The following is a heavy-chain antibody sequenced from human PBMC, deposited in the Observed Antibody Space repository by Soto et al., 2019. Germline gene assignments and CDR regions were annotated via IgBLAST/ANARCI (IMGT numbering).Heavy chain of an antibody. J-gene: IGHJ3*02. CDR2: IYPGDSDT. Sequence: GESLKISCKGSGYSFTSYWIGWVRQMPGKGLEWMGIIYPGDSDTRYSPSFQGQVTISADKSISTAYLQWSSLKASDTAMYYCARRAVALLWFGELGSTGFDIWGQGTMVTVSS. V-gene: IGHV5-51*01. CDR3: ARRAVALLWFGELGSTGFDI. D-gene: IGHD3-10*01. CDR1: GYSFTSYW.